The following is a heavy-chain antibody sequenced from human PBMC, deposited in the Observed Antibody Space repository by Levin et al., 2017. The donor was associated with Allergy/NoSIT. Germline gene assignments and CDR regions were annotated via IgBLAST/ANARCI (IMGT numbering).Heavy chain of an antibody. CDR3: TTEGRSGGDAFDI. Sequence: LSLPCAASGFTFRTYTMHWVRQAPGKGLEWVALISYDGSNKYYADSVKGRFTISRDSSKNTLYLQMNTLRAEDTAVYYCTTEGRSGGDAFDIWGQGTMVTVSS. D-gene: IGHD3-10*01. CDR1: GFTFRTYT. CDR2: ISYDGSNK. J-gene: IGHJ3*02. V-gene: IGHV3-30-3*01.